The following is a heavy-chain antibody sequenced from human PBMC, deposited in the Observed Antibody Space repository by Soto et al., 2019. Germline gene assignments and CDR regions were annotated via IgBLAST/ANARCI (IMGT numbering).Heavy chain of an antibody. Sequence: GGSLRLSCAASGFTFSSYAMHWVRQAPGKGLERVAVISYDGSNKYYADSVKGRFTISRDNSKNTLYLQMNSLRAEDTAVYYCAKESDILTGYYYYYYYGMDVWGQGTTVTVSS. CDR2: ISYDGSNK. CDR1: GFTFSSYA. CDR3: AKESDILTGYYYYYYYGMDV. J-gene: IGHJ6*02. D-gene: IGHD3-9*01. V-gene: IGHV3-30-3*01.